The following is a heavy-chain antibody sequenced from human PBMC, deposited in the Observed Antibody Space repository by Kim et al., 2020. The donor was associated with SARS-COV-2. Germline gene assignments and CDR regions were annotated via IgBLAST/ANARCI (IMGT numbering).Heavy chain of an antibody. J-gene: IGHJ6*02. Sequence: SETLSLTCAVSGGSISSNNWWSWVRQPPAKGLEWIGEIYHNGRTNYNPSLKSRVTISVDKSKHQFSLKLSSVTAADTAVYYCARPWYWYGMDVWGPGTTVTVSS. CDR3: ARPWYWYGMDV. CDR1: GGSISSNNW. V-gene: IGHV4-4*02. CDR2: IYHNGRT. D-gene: IGHD1-20*01.